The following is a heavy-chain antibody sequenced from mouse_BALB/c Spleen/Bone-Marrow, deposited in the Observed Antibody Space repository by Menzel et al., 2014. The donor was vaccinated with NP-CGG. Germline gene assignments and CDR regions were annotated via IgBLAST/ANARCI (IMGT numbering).Heavy chain of an antibody. Sequence: DVQLVESGGGLVKPGGSLKLSCAASGFAFSSYDMSWVRQTPEKRLEWVAYISSGGGSTYYPDTVKGRFTISRDNAKNTLYLQMSSLKSEDTAMYYCARQGYGYVDFDVWGAGTTVTVSS. CDR1: GFAFSSYD. V-gene: IGHV5-12-1*01. D-gene: IGHD1-2*01. CDR3: ARQGYGYVDFDV. J-gene: IGHJ1*01. CDR2: ISSGGGST.